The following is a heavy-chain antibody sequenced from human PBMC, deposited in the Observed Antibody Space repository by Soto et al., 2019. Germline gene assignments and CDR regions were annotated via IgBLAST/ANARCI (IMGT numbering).Heavy chain of an antibody. CDR3: AKDGAVAGTLIDD. CDR1: GFTFSSYA. CDR2: ISGSGGST. J-gene: IGHJ4*02. V-gene: IGHV3-23*01. Sequence: EVQLLESGGGLVQPGGSLRLSCAASGFTFSSYAMSWVRQAPGKGLEWVSAISGSGGSTYYADSVKGRFTISRDNSKNTLYLQMNGLRAEETAVYYCAKDGAVAGTLIDDGGQGTLVTVSS. D-gene: IGHD6-19*01.